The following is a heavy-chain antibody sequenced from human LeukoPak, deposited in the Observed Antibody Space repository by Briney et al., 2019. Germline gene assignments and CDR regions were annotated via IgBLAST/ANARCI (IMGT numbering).Heavy chain of an antibody. CDR1: GFTFSTCT. Sequence: GGSLRLSCAASGFTFSTCTMNWVRQAPGKGLEWVSYISSSGGYVDYADSVRGRFTISRDNAKNSLFLQMNSLRAEDTAVYYCAGEFSNSPASMDVWGQGTTVTVS. CDR2: ISSSGGYV. D-gene: IGHD3-3*01. CDR3: AGEFSNSPASMDV. V-gene: IGHV3-21*01. J-gene: IGHJ6*02.